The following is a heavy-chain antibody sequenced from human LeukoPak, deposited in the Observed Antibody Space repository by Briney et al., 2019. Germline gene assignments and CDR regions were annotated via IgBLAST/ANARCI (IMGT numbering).Heavy chain of an antibody. J-gene: IGHJ6*03. CDR2: IYTSGST. V-gene: IGHV4-4*07. CDR3: ARAKYSYGYGVSYYYYYMDV. CDR1: GYSISSTYY. D-gene: IGHD5-18*01. Sequence: PSETLSLTCTVSGYSISSTYYWSWIRQPAGKGLEWIGRIYTSGSTNYNPSLKSRVTMSVDTSKNQFSLKLSSVTAADTAVYYCARAKYSYGYGVSYYYYYMDVWGKGTTVTVSS.